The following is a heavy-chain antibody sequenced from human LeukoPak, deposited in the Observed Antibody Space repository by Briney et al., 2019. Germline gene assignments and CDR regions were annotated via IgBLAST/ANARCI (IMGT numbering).Heavy chain of an antibody. J-gene: IGHJ4*02. CDR3: AGPGRDGFDY. Sequence: SETLSLTCTVSGGSISSYYWSRIRQPPGKGLEWIGYIYYSGSTNYNPSLKSRVTISVDTSKNQFSLKLSSVTAADTAVYYCAGPGRDGFDYWGQGTLVTVSS. V-gene: IGHV4-59*08. CDR2: IYYSGST. D-gene: IGHD5-24*01. CDR1: GGSISSYY.